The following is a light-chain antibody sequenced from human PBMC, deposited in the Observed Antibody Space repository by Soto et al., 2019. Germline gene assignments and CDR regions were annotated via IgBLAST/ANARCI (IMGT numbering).Light chain of an antibody. CDR1: QGISSW. CDR3: QQSNSFPFT. J-gene: IGKJ5*01. V-gene: IGKV1-12*02. Sequence: DLQMTQSPSSVSASVGDRVTITCRASQGISSWLAWYQQKPGKAPKLLIYAASTLETEVPSRFSGSGSGTDFTLTIRSLQPEDFATYYCQQSNSFPFTFGQGTRLETK. CDR2: AAS.